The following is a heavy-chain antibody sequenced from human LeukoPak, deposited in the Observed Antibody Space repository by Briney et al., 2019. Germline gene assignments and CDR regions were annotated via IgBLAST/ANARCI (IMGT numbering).Heavy chain of an antibody. Sequence: ASVKVSCKASGYTFTGYYMHWVRQAPGQGLEWMGWINPNSGGTNYAQKFQGRVTMTRDTSISTAYMELSRLRSDDTAVYYCARDAVLLWFGESIGDYHYMDVWGKGTTVTVSS. V-gene: IGHV1-2*02. D-gene: IGHD3-10*01. CDR3: ARDAVLLWFGESIGDYHYMDV. CDR1: GYTFTGYY. CDR2: INPNSGGT. J-gene: IGHJ6*03.